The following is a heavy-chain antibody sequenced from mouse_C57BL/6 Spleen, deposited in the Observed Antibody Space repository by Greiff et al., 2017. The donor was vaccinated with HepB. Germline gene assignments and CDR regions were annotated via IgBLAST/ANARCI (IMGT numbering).Heavy chain of an antibody. CDR1: GYTFTSYW. Sequence: EVQLQESGTVLARPGASVKMSCKTSGYTFTSYWMHWVKQRPGQGLEWIGAIYPGNSDTSYNQKFKGKAKLTAVTSASTADMELSSLTNEDSAVYYCTLNYYGSSSWFAYWGQGTLVTVSA. CDR3: TLNYYGSSSWFAY. CDR2: IYPGNSDT. V-gene: IGHV1-5*01. D-gene: IGHD1-1*01. J-gene: IGHJ3*01.